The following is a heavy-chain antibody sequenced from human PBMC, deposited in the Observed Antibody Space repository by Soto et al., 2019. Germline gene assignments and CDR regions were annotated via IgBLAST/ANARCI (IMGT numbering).Heavy chain of an antibody. CDR2: IHYDGAT. CDR3: ARGVIH. D-gene: IGHD3-16*02. CDR1: GVSISRGGSY. J-gene: IGHJ4*02. Sequence: SETLSLTCTVSGVSISRGGSYWTWIRQHPGKGLEWIGSIHYDGATFFNPSLESRLSISADTSKNQFSLKLSSVTAADTAVYYRARGVIHWGQGTLVTVSS. V-gene: IGHV4-31*03.